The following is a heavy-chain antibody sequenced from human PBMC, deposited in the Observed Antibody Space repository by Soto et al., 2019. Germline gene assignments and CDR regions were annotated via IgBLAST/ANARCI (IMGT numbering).Heavy chain of an antibody. V-gene: IGHV3-21*01. CDR3: ARDQPCYSYGYGWGY. Sequence: EVQLVESGGGLVKPGGSLRLSCAASGFTFSSYSMNWVRQAPGKGLEWVSSISSSSSYIYYADSVKGRFTISRDKAKNSLYLQMNSLRAEDTAVYYCARDQPCYSYGYGWGYWGQGTLVTVSS. J-gene: IGHJ4*02. CDR2: ISSSSSYI. CDR1: GFTFSSYS. D-gene: IGHD5-18*01.